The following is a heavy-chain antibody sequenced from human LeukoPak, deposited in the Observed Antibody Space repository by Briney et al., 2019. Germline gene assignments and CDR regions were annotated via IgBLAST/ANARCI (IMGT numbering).Heavy chain of an antibody. CDR3: AREKSAIAVAGKPQQAFDI. CDR2: VYHSGST. CDR1: GGSISSDNYY. J-gene: IGHJ3*02. D-gene: IGHD6-19*01. Sequence: SETLSLTCTVSGGSISSDNYYWSWIRQPPGKGLEWIGYVYHSGSTYYNPSLKSRVSILVDTSKNQFSLKLSSVTAADTAVYYCAREKSAIAVAGKPQQAFDIWGQGTMVTVSS. V-gene: IGHV4-30-2*01.